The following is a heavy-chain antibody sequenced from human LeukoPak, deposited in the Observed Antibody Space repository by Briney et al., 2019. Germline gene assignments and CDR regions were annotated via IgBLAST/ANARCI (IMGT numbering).Heavy chain of an antibody. CDR3: ARGSWDTAMVRCFDP. Sequence: SATLSLTCAVYGGSFSGYYWSWIRQPPGKGLEWIGEINHSGSTNYNPSLKSRVTISVDTSKNHFSLKVSSVTAAATAVYYGARGSWDTAMVRCFDPGGQGTLVTVSS. J-gene: IGHJ5*02. CDR1: GGSFSGYY. V-gene: IGHV4-34*01. CDR2: INHSGST. D-gene: IGHD5-18*01.